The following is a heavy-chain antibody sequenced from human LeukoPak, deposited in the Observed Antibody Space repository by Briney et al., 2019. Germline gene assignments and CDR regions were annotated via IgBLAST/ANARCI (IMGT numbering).Heavy chain of an antibody. D-gene: IGHD3-22*01. CDR2: ISGSGGST. CDR3: AKASHYYDSSGTAGY. V-gene: IGHV3-23*01. Sequence: GESLRLSCAASGFTFSSYAMSWVRQAPGKGLEWVSAISGSGGSTYYADSVKGRFTISRDNSKNTLYLQMNSLRAEDTAVYYCAKASHYYDSSGTAGYWGQGTLVTVSS. CDR1: GFTFSSYA. J-gene: IGHJ4*02.